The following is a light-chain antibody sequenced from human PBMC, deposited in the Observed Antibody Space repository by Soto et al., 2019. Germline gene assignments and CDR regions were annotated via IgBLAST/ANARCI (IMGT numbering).Light chain of an antibody. CDR2: GAS. Sequence: EIVLTQSPGTLSFSRGGIATVSCRASQSFNSIYLAWYQQKPVQAPRLLIYGASSRATGIPDRFSGSGSGTDFTLPTSRLEPDDFAVYYCHQYDSWTFGQGTKVDI. V-gene: IGKV3-20*01. J-gene: IGKJ1*01. CDR3: HQYDSWT. CDR1: QSFNSIY.